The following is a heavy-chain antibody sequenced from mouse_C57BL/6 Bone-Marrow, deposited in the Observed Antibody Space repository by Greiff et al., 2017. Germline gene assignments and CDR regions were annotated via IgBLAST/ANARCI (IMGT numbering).Heavy chain of an antibody. CDR2: IDPSDSYT. Sequence: QVQLQQPGAALVMPGASVKLSCKASGYTFTSYWMHWVTQRPGPGLEWIGEIDPSDSYTNYHQKFKGQSTLTVDKSSSTAYMQRSSLTAEDSAVYYCARDQGVAQATGDYFDYGGQGTTLTVSS. CDR1: GYTFTSYW. D-gene: IGHD1-3*01. J-gene: IGHJ2*01. V-gene: IGHV1-69*01. CDR3: ARDQGVAQATGDYFDY.